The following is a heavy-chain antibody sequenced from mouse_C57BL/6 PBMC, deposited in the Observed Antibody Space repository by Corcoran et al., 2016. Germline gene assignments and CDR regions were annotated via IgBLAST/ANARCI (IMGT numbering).Heavy chain of an antibody. CDR2: INTYSGVP. Sequence: QLQLVQSRPELKKPGETVKTPCKASGYTFTTYGMSWVKQAPGKGLKWMGWINTYSGVPTSADDFKRRFAFTLETSASTAYLQINNRKNEDTATNFGARGGPMDYWGQGTSVTVTS. V-gene: IGHV9-3*01. CDR1: GYTFTTYG. CDR3: ARGGPMDY. D-gene: IGHD3-3*01. J-gene: IGHJ4*01.